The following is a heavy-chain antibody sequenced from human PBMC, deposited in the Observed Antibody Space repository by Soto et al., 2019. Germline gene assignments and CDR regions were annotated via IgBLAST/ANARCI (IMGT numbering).Heavy chain of an antibody. V-gene: IGHV3-74*01. CDR1: GFPFSNYW. CDR3: ARGGNPDY. J-gene: IGHJ4*02. Sequence: PGGSLRLSCAASGFPFSNYWMHWVRQAPGKGLLWVSRIQSDGSSTDYADSVKGRFTISRDNAKNTLYLQMNSLRAEDTAVYYCARGGNPDYWGQGTLVTVSS. D-gene: IGHD4-4*01. CDR2: IQSDGSST.